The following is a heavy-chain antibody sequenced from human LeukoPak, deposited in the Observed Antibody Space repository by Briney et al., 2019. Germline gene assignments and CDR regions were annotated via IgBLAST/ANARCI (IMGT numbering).Heavy chain of an antibody. CDR1: GFTVISNY. D-gene: IGHD3-22*01. J-gene: IGHJ3*02. CDR3: SAMRVVVPLACDI. V-gene: IGHV3-53*01. Sequence: PGGSLRLSCSASGFTVISNYMSWVRQAPGKGLEWGSVIYSGGSTYYADSVKGRFTISRDNSKNTLYLQMNSLRAEDTAVYYCSAMRVVVPLACDIWGQGTMVTVSS. CDR2: IYSGGST.